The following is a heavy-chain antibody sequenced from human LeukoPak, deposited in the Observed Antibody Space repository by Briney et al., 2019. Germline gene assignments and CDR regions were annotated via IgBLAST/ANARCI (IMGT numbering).Heavy chain of an antibody. CDR2: IYTTGMT. V-gene: IGHV4-4*07. D-gene: IGHD3-16*02. Sequence: PSETLSLTCTVSGGSISSYYWSWIRQPAGKGLEWIGRIYTTGMTNYNPSLKSRVSMSVDTSKNQFSLELRSVTAADTAVYFCARAGYTISSYRFDYWGQGALVTVSS. CDR1: GGSISSYY. CDR3: ARAGYTISSYRFDY. J-gene: IGHJ4*02.